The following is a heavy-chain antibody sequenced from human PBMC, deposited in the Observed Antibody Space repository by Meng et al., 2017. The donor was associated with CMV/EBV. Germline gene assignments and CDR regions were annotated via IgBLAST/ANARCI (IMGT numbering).Heavy chain of an antibody. CDR3: ATGYSPEWYYYGMDV. CDR1: GDTFSSYA. J-gene: IGHJ6*02. D-gene: IGHD5-18*01. CDR2: IIPILGIA. V-gene: IGHV1-69*10. Sequence: SVKVSCKASGDTFSSYAISWVRQAPGQGLEWMGGIIPILGIANYAQKFQGRVTITADKSTSTAYMELSSLRSEDTAVYYCATGYSPEWYYYGMDVWGQGTTVTVSS.